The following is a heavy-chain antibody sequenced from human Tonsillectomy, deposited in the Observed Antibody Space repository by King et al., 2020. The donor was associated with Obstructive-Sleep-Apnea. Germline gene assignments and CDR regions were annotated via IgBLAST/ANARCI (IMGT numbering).Heavy chain of an antibody. Sequence: QLQESGPGLVKPSETLSLTCTVSGDSLSSSYNYWGWIRQPPGKGLEWIGSAFYSGSTYYNPSLKSRVTISVDTSKNQFSLKLTSVTAADTAVYFCARHNILTGYYNRYFAYWGQGTLVTVSS. CDR2: AFYSGST. D-gene: IGHD3-9*01. CDR1: GDSLSSSYNY. CDR3: ARHNILTGYYNRYFAY. J-gene: IGHJ4*02. V-gene: IGHV4-39*01.